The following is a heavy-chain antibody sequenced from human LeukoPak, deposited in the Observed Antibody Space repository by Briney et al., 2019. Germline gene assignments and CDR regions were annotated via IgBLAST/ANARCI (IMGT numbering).Heavy chain of an antibody. CDR2: VFRSGST. J-gene: IGHJ4*02. V-gene: IGHV4-61*02. CDR3: ARDSNFYDVSHDKAEDF. D-gene: IGHD3-22*01. CDR1: GDSISRGTYY. Sequence: SETLSLTCTVTGDSISRGTYYWTWVRQPAGKGLEWIGRVFRSGSTYYNPSLNSRVTISIDTSNNQFSLHLRSVTAADTAVYYCARDSNFYDVSHDKAEDFWGQGTLVTVSP.